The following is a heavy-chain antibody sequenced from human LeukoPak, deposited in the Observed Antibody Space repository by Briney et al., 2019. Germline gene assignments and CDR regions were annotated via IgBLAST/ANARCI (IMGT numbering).Heavy chain of an antibody. V-gene: IGHV3-48*01. CDR1: GFTFSSYS. D-gene: IGHD6-13*01. J-gene: IGHJ3*02. Sequence: PGGSLRLSCAASGFTFSSYSMNWVRQAPGKGLEWVSYISSSSSTIYYADSVKGRFTISRDNAKNSLYLQMNSLRAEDTAVYYCARMYSSSPREAFDIWGQGTMVTVSS. CDR3: ARMYSSSPREAFDI. CDR2: ISSSSSTI.